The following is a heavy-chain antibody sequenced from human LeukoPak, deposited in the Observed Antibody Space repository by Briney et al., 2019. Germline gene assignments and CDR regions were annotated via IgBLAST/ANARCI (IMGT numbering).Heavy chain of an antibody. CDR2: INDVSKTT. D-gene: IGHD7-27*01. V-gene: IGHV3-48*02. Sequence: GGSLRLSCAASGFTFSSYSMNWVRQAPGKGLEWVSYINDVSKTTYYADSVKGRFTISRDNAKNSVYLQMNSLRDEDTSVYFCARDSNWAFDYWGQGTLVTVSS. CDR1: GFTFSSYS. J-gene: IGHJ4*02. CDR3: ARDSNWAFDY.